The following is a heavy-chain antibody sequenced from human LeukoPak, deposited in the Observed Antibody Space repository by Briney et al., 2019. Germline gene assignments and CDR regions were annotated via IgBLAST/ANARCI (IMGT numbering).Heavy chain of an antibody. CDR2: INPNDSDT. CDR1: GYTFTDYY. CDR3: ARANFLYCSSSTCLFDY. J-gene: IGHJ4*02. Sequence: ASVKVSCKASGYTFTDYYMHWVRQAPGQGFEWMGWINPNDSDTNYAQKFQGRVTMTRDTSISTAHMEVSRLRSDDTAVYYCARANFLYCSSSTCLFDYWGQGTLVTVSS. V-gene: IGHV1-2*02. D-gene: IGHD2-2*01.